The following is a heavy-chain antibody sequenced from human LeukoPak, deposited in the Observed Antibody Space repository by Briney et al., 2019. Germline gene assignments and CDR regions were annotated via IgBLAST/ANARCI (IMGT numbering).Heavy chain of an antibody. CDR1: GFTFSSYA. Sequence: GRSLRLSCAASGFTFSSYAMSWVRQAPGKGLEWVSAISGSGGSTYYADSVKGRFTISRDNSKNTLYLQMNSLRAEDTAVYYCAKDERWLQFSDYWGQGTLVTVSS. D-gene: IGHD5-24*01. V-gene: IGHV3-23*01. J-gene: IGHJ4*02. CDR2: ISGSGGST. CDR3: AKDERWLQFSDY.